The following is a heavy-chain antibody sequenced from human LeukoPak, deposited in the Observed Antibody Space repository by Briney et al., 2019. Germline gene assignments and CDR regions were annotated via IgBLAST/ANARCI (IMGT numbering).Heavy chain of an antibody. J-gene: IGHJ5*01. V-gene: IGHV4-59*12. Sequence: SETLSLTCTVSGGSISSYYWSWIRQPPGKGLEWIGYIYYSGSTNYNPSLKSRVTISVDTSKNQFSLKLSSVTAADTAVYYCARAVLATKSKPWFDSWGQGTLVTASS. D-gene: IGHD2-8*01. CDR1: GGSISSYY. CDR3: ARAVLATKSKPWFDS. CDR2: IYYSGST.